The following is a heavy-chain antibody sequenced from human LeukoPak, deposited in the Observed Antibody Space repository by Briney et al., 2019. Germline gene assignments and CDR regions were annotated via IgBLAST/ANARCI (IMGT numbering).Heavy chain of an antibody. D-gene: IGHD6-13*01. Sequence: PGGSLRLSCAASGFTFSSYAMSWVRQAPGKGLEWVSAIGGSGGSTYYADSVKGRFTISRDNSKNTLYMQMISLRAEDTAVYYCTKEVAAAGYFDHWGQGTLVTVSS. CDR1: GFTFSSYA. J-gene: IGHJ4*02. CDR3: TKEVAAAGYFDH. CDR2: IGGSGGST. V-gene: IGHV3-23*01.